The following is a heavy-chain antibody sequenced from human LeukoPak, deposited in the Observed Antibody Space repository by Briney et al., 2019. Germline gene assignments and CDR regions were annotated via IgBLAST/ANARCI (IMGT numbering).Heavy chain of an antibody. V-gene: IGHV4-34*01. D-gene: IGHD3-10*01. CDR1: YGSFSGYY. CDR2: INHSGST. Sequence: SETLSLTCAVFYGSFSGYYWSWIRQPPGKGLEWIGEINHSGSTNYNPSLKSRVTMSVDTSKDQFSLKLNSVTAADTAVYYCARLPESTMVRGDPGAFDIWGQGTMVTVSS. J-gene: IGHJ3*02. CDR3: ARLPESTMVRGDPGAFDI.